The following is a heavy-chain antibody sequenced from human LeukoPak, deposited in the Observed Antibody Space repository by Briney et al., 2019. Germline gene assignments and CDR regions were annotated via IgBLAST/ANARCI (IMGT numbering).Heavy chain of an antibody. V-gene: IGHV3-9*01. D-gene: IGHD3-10*01. CDR1: GFTFDDYA. Sequence: GGSLRLSCAASGFTFDDYAMHWVRQAPGKGLEWVSGISWNSGSIGYADSVKGRFTISRDNAKNSLYLQMNSLRAEDTAVYYCAREDGSTTLANRFDPWGQGTLVTVSS. J-gene: IGHJ5*02. CDR3: AREDGSTTLANRFDP. CDR2: ISWNSGSI.